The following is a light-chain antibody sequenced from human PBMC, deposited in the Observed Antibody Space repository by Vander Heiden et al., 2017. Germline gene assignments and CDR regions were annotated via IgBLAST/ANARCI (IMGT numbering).Light chain of an antibody. J-gene: IGLJ3*02. CDR1: SSNIGNNY. CDR3: AAWDDSLCGWV. V-gene: IGLV1-47*01. Sequence: QSVLTQPPSASGTPGQRVIISCSGSSSNIGNNYVHWYQQFPGTAPKLLIYTNNHLPSGVPDRFSGSKSGTSASLAISGLRSEDEADYYCAAWDDSLCGWVFGGGTKLTVL. CDR2: TNN.